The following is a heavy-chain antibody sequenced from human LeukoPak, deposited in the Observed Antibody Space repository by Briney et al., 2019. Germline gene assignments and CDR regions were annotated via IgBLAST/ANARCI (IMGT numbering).Heavy chain of an antibody. V-gene: IGHV4-30-4*01. D-gene: IGHD5-18*01. CDR2: IYYGGST. Sequence: SQTLSLTCTVSGGSVSSGDNYWTWLRQPPGKGLEWIGYIYYGGSTYYNPSLKSRVSISIDTSKNQFSLRLSSVTAADTAVYYCAKRDTVLATGYWGQGTLVTVSS. CDR3: AKRDTVLATGY. J-gene: IGHJ4*02. CDR1: GGSVSSGDNY.